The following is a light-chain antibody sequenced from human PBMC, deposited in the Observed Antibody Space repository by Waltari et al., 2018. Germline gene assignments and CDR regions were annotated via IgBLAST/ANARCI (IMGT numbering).Light chain of an antibody. V-gene: IGKV4-1*01. Sequence: DIVMTQSPDFLAVSLGERATINCKTSQSVLDRSKTKNYLAWYQQKPGQLPKLLIYWASTREAGVTDRCSGSGTGTDFTLTISSLQAEDVAVYYCQQYQSTPPEYAFGQGTKLEI. CDR3: QQYQSTPPEYA. CDR2: WAS. J-gene: IGKJ2*01. CDR1: QSVLDRSKTKNY.